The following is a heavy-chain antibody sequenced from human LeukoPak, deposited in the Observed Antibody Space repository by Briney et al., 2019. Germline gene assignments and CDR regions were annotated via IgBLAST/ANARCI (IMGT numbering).Heavy chain of an antibody. V-gene: IGHV6-1*01. Sequence: SQTLSLTCALSGDSVSSNSVTWNWIRQSPSRGLEGLGRTYYRSTWYNDYAVSVRGRITVNPDTSKNQFSLHLYSVTPEDTAVYYCARRLTQYDCFDPWGQGILVTVSS. J-gene: IGHJ5*02. CDR1: GDSVSSNSVT. CDR3: ARRLTQYDCFDP. D-gene: IGHD2-2*01. CDR2: TYYRSTWYN.